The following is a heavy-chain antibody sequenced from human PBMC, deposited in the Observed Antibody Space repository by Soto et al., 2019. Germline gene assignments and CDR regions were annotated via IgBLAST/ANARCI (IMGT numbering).Heavy chain of an antibody. CDR1: GGSITNNNYF. V-gene: IGHV4-39*01. Sequence: QLQLQESGPGLVKPSETLSLTCTVSGGSITNNNYFWGWIRQPPGKGLEWIGSATYSGGTYYNSSLKSRVTISVDTSKNQFSLRLTSVTAADTAVYYCAKVLVGAPSHSDFDSWGQGTLVTVSS. CDR2: ATYSGGT. CDR3: AKVLVGAPSHSDFDS. D-gene: IGHD2-15*01. J-gene: IGHJ4*02.